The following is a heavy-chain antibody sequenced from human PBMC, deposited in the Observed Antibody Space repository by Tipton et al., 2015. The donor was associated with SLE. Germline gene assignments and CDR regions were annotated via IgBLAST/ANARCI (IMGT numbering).Heavy chain of an antibody. J-gene: IGHJ3*02. D-gene: IGHD6-6*01. Sequence: TLSLTCAVYGGSFSGYYWSWIRQPPGKGLEWIGYIYYSGSTNYNPSLKSRVTISVDTSKNQFSLKLSSVTAADTAVYYCARVQQLVGGAFDIWGQGTMVTVSS. CDR1: GGSFSGYY. V-gene: IGHV4-59*01. CDR2: IYYSGST. CDR3: ARVQQLVGGAFDI.